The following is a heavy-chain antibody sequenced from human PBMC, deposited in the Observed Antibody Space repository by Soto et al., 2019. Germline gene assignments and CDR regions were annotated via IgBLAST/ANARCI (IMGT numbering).Heavy chain of an antibody. Sequence: SETLSLTCTVSGGSISSSSYYWGWIRQPPGKGLEWIGEINHSGSTNYNPSLKSRVTISVDTSKNQFSLKLSSVTAADTAVYYCARGLRLRQSMDVWGKGTTVTVSS. CDR1: GGSISSSSYY. V-gene: IGHV4-39*07. D-gene: IGHD4-17*01. CDR3: ARGLRLRQSMDV. CDR2: INHSGST. J-gene: IGHJ6*03.